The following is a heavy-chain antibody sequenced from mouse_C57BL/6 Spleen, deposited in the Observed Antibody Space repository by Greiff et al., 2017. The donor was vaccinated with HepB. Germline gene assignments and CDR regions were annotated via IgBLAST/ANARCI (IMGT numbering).Heavy chain of an antibody. CDR2: IYPGVGDT. V-gene: IGHV1-82*01. CDR3: ARNWDDYAMDY. J-gene: IGHJ4*01. Sequence: QVQLQQSGPELVKPGASVKISCKASGYAFSSSWMNWVKQRPGKGLEWIGRIYPGVGDTNYNGKFKGKATLTADKSSSTAYMQLSSLTSEDSAVYFCARNWDDYAMDYWGQGTSVTVSS. CDR1: GYAFSSSW. D-gene: IGHD4-1*01.